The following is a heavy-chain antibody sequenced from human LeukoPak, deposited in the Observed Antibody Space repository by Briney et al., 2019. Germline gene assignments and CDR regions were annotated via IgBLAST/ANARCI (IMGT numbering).Heavy chain of an antibody. D-gene: IGHD3-10*01. V-gene: IGHV3-21*01. J-gene: IGHJ4*02. Sequence: GGSLRLSCAASGFTFSSYSMNWVRQAPGKGLEWVSSISSSSSYIYYADSVKGRFTISRDNAKNSLYLQMNSLRAEDTAVYYCARDYRPDTMARGVINYWGQGTLVTVSS. CDR2: ISSSSSYI. CDR3: ARDYRPDTMARGVINY. CDR1: GFTFSSYS.